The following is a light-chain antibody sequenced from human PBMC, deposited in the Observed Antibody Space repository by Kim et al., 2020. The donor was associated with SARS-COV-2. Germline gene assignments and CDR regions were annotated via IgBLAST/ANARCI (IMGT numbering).Light chain of an antibody. V-gene: IGLV2-23*02. J-gene: IGLJ1*01. Sequence: PGQSIPISCTGTSSDVWSYNLVSWYQQHPGKAPELMIFEVSKRPSGVSNRFSGSKSGNTASLTISGLQAEDEADYYCCSYAGYSAAFGSGTKVTVL. CDR3: CSYAGYSAA. CDR2: EVS. CDR1: SSDVWSYNL.